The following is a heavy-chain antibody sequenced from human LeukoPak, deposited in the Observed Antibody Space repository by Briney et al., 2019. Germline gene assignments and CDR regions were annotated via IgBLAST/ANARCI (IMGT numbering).Heavy chain of an antibody. V-gene: IGHV3-23*01. D-gene: IGHD3-22*01. J-gene: IGHJ4*02. Sequence: GRSLRLSCAASGFTFSDYGMYWVRQAPGKGLEWVSAISGSGGSTYYADSVKGRFTISRDNSKNTLYLQMNSLRAEDTAVYYCAKDPTMIVVVIPDYWGQGTLVTVSS. CDR1: GFTFSDYG. CDR3: AKDPTMIVVVIPDY. CDR2: ISGSGGST.